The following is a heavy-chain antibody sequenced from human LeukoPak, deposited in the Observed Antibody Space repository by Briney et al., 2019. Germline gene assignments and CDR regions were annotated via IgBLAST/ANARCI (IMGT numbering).Heavy chain of an antibody. CDR1: RFTVSSNY. D-gene: IGHD6-13*01. CDR3: ARRSGSWREAFDI. V-gene: IGHV3-66*01. J-gene: IGHJ3*02. Sequence: GGSLRLSCAASRFTVSSNYMSWVRQAPGKGLEWVSVIYSGGSTYYADSVKGRFTISRDNSKNTLYLQMNSLRAEDTAVYYCARRSGSWREAFDIWGQGTMVTVSS. CDR2: IYSGGST.